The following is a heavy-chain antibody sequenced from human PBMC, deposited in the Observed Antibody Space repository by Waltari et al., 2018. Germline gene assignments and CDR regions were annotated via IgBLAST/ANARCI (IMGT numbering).Heavy chain of an antibody. D-gene: IGHD3-16*02. Sequence: QVQLQQWGAGLLQPSETLSLTCAVYGGSFSGYYWSWIRQPPGKGLVWIGEINHSVSTNYTPSLKSPVTISVDTSKNQFSLKLSSVTAADTAVYYCARWRDYVWGSYHVWGQGTTVTVSS. J-gene: IGHJ6*02. CDR2: INHSVST. CDR1: GGSFSGYY. V-gene: IGHV4-34*01. CDR3: ARWRDYVWGSYHV.